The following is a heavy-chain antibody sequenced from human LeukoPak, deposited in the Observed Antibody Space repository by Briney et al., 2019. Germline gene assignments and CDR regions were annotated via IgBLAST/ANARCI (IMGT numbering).Heavy chain of an antibody. V-gene: IGHV3-30-3*01. CDR3: SRLGYCSSTSCNYYGMDV. D-gene: IGHD2-2*01. CDR2: ISYGGSNK. Sequence: GSLRLSCSASGFTFSSYAMHWVRQAPGKGLEWVAVISYGGSNKYYADSVKGRFTISRDNSKNTLYLQMNSLRAEDTAVYYCSRLGYCSSTSCNYYGMDVWGQGTTVTVSS. CDR1: GFTFSSYA. J-gene: IGHJ6*02.